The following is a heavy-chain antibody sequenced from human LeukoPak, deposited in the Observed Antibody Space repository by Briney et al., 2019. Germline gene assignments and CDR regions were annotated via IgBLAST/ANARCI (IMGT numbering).Heavy chain of an antibody. D-gene: IGHD5-18*01. J-gene: IGHJ4*02. Sequence: GVSLRLSCAASGFTFSSYAMSWVRQAPGKGLEWVSAISGSGGSTYYADSVKGRFTISRDNSKNTLYLQMNSLRAEDTAVYYCAKVGYSYGSALDYWGQGTLVTVSS. CDR1: GFTFSSYA. CDR2: ISGSGGST. CDR3: AKVGYSYGSALDY. V-gene: IGHV3-23*01.